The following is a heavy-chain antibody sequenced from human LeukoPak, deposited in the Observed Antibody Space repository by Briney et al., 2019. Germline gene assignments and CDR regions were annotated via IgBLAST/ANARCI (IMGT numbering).Heavy chain of an antibody. D-gene: IGHD3-22*01. CDR1: GFTFSSYW. Sequence: GGSLRLSCAASGFTFSSYWMHWVRQVPGKGLVWVSRINRDGSSTSYADSVKGRFTISRDNAKNSLYPQMSSLRVEDTAVYYCARDIDYTNSAGYYSTFYFDHWGQGTLVTVSS. CDR2: INRDGSST. V-gene: IGHV3-74*01. CDR3: ARDIDYTNSAGYYSTFYFDH. J-gene: IGHJ4*02.